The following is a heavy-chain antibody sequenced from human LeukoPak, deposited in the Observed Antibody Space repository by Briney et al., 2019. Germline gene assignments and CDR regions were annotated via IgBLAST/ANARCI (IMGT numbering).Heavy chain of an antibody. V-gene: IGHV5-51*01. D-gene: IGHD6-13*01. CDR2: IFAGDSDT. CDR3: ARRRGYSSSWVDY. CDR1: GYTFTNYW. J-gene: IGHJ4*02. Sequence: GESLKISCKGSGYTFTNYWIGWVRQMPGKGLEWMGIIFAGDSDTRYSPSFQGQVTISADKSISTAYLQWSSLKASDTAMYYCARRRGYSSSWVDYWGQGTLVTVSS.